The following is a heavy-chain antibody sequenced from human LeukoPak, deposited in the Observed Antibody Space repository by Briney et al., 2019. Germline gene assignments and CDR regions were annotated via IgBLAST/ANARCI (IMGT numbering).Heavy chain of an antibody. CDR1: GFTFSSYT. CDR2: ISSSSSYI. J-gene: IGHJ1*01. Sequence: GGSLRLSCAASGFTFSSYTMNWVRLRQAPGKGLEWVSSISSSSSYIYYADSVKGRFTISRDNAKNSLYLQMNSLRAEDTAVYYCTRGLVVVAQYFQHWGQGTLVTVSS. D-gene: IGHD2-15*01. V-gene: IGHV3-21*01. CDR3: TRGLVVVAQYFQH.